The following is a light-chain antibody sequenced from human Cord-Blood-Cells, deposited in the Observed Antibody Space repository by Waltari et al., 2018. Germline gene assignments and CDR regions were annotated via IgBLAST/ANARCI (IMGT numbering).Light chain of an antibody. J-gene: IGLJ1*01. CDR2: QDR. V-gene: IGLV3-1*01. Sequence: SYELTQPPSVSVSPGQTASITCSGDKLGDKYARWYQQKRGQSPVLVIYQDRKRPSGVPERFSGSNSGNTATLTISGTQAMDEADYYCQAWDSSTDVVGTGTKVTVL. CDR1: KLGDKY. CDR3: QAWDSSTDV.